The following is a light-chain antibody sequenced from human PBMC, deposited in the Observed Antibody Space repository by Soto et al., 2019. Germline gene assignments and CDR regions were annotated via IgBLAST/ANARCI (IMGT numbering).Light chain of an antibody. J-gene: IGKJ3*01. CDR2: GAS. CDR3: QQYGSSPA. CDR1: QSVSSSY. Sequence: EIVLTQSPGTLSLSPGERATLSCRASQSVSSSYLAWHQQKPGQAPRLLIYGASSMATGIPDRFSGSGSGTDFTLTISRLEPEDFAVYYCQQYGSSPAFGPGTKVDIK. V-gene: IGKV3-20*01.